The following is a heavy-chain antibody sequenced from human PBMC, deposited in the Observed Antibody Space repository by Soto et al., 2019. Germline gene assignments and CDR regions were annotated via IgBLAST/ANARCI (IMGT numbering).Heavy chain of an antibody. Sequence: GGSLRLSCAASGFTFSSYWMSWVRQAPGKGLEWVANIKQDGSEKYYVDSVKGRFTISRDNAKNSLYLQMNSLRAEDTAVYYCARTASGVVVVAAPDYWGQGTLVTVSS. CDR3: ARTASGVVVVAAPDY. D-gene: IGHD2-15*01. V-gene: IGHV3-7*01. CDR1: GFTFSSYW. CDR2: IKQDGSEK. J-gene: IGHJ4*02.